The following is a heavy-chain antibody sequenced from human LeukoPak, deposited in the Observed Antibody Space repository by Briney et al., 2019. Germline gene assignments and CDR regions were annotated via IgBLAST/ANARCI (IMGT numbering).Heavy chain of an antibody. CDR3: YSMIVLGIRVINDY. J-gene: IGHJ4*02. CDR1: GFTFSSFE. Sequence: GGSLRLSCAASGFTFSSFEMNWVRQAPGKGLEWVSFMSTTGSTISYADSVKGRFTMSRDNAKNSLFLIMNSLRAEDTAVYYCYSMIVLGIRVINDYWGQGTLVTVSS. V-gene: IGHV3-48*03. CDR2: MSTTGSTI. D-gene: IGHD3-22*01.